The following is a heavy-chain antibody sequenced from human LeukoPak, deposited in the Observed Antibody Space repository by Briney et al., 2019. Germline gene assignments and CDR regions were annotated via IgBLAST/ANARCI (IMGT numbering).Heavy chain of an antibody. J-gene: IGHJ5*02. CDR1: GFTFSSYW. CDR3: ARGYNWNVYNWFDP. D-gene: IGHD1-20*01. V-gene: IGHV3-7*01. CDR2: IKQDGSEK. Sequence: PGGSLRLSCAASGFTFSSYWMSWVRQAPGKGLEWVANIKQDGSEKYYVDSVKGRFTISRDNAKNSLYLQMNSLRAEDTAVYYCARGYNWNVYNWFDPWGQGTLVTVSS.